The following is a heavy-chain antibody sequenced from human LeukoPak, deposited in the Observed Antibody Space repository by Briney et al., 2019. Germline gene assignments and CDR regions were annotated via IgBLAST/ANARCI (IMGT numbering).Heavy chain of an antibody. J-gene: IGHJ4*02. V-gene: IGHV3-11*01. CDR1: GFTFSDYY. Sequence: PGGSLRLSCAASGFTFSDYYMSWIRQAPGKGLEWVSYISSSGSTVYYADSVKGRFTISRDNAKNSLYLQMNSLRAEDTAVYCCARDYSNYEYYFDYWGQGTLVTVSS. D-gene: IGHD4-11*01. CDR2: ISSSGSTV. CDR3: ARDYSNYEYYFDY.